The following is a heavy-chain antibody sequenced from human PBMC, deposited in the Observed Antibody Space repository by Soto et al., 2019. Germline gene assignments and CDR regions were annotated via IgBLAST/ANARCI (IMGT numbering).Heavy chain of an antibody. D-gene: IGHD6-19*01. J-gene: IGHJ4*02. CDR2: IEQNGGER. CDR1: EYTFSSLW. Sequence: DVQLVESGGGLVQPGGSLRLSCEASEYTFSSLWINWVRQAPGKGLEWVAIIEQNGGERNYLDSVKGRFTISRDNAKKSVYLQMNSLRAEDTALYYCVGGYGWLPDYWGQGTLVIVSS. V-gene: IGHV3-7*05. CDR3: VGGYGWLPDY.